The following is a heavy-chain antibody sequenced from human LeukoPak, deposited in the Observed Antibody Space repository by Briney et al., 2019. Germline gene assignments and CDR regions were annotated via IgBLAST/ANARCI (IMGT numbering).Heavy chain of an antibody. CDR3: AKGLSEKRSSSWYRPLDY. Sequence: PGGSLRLSCAASGFTFSSYTMSWVRQAPGKGLEWVSSISGGGATTYDADSVQGRFTISRDNSQNTLYLQMNSLRAEDTAVYYCAKGLSEKRSSSWYRPLDYWGQGALVTVSS. J-gene: IGHJ4*02. V-gene: IGHV3-23*01. CDR2: ISGGGATT. CDR1: GFTFSSYT. D-gene: IGHD6-13*01.